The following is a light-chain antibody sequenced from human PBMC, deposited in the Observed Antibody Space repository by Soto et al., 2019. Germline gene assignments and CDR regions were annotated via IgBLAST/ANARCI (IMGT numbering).Light chain of an antibody. J-gene: IGKJ4*01. Sequence: EIVMTQSPATLSVSPGERATLSCRASRSVSTSLAWYQHKPGQAPRLLIYSASTRATGILARFSGSGSGTEFTLTISSLQSEDFAVYYCQQYDNWPPLTFGGGTKVEVK. CDR2: SAS. CDR3: QQYDNWPPLT. V-gene: IGKV3-15*01. CDR1: RSVSTS.